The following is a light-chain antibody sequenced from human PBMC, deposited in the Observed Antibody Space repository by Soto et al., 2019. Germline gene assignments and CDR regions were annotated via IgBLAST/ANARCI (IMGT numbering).Light chain of an antibody. Sequence: QSVLTQPPSAYGTPGQRVTISCSGSSSNIGSNYVYWYQQLPGTAPKLLIYRNNQRPSGVPDRFSGSKSGTSASLAISGLRSEDEADYYCAAWDDSLSGFYVFGTGTRSPS. V-gene: IGLV1-47*01. J-gene: IGLJ1*01. CDR3: AAWDDSLSGFYV. CDR2: RNN. CDR1: SSNIGSNY.